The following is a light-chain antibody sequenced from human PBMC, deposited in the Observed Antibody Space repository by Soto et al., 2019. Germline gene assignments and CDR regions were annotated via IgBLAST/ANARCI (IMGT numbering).Light chain of an antibody. V-gene: IGLV1-40*01. CDR1: SSNIGAGYD. J-gene: IGLJ2*01. CDR2: GNS. CDR3: QSYDSSLSGSNV. Sequence: QSVLTQPPSVAGAPGQRGTISCTGSSSNIGAGYDVHWYQQLPGTAPKLLIYGNSNRPSGVPDRFSGSKSGTSASLAITGLQAEDEADYYCQSYDSSLSGSNVFGGGTKLTVL.